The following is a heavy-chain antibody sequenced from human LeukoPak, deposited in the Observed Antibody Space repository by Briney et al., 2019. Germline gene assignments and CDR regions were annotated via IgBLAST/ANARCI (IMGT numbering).Heavy chain of an antibody. J-gene: IGHJ3*02. V-gene: IGHV3-23*01. CDR3: AKAVAAAGPNHDAFDI. CDR1: GFTFSSYT. D-gene: IGHD6-13*01. CDR2: ISGSGGST. Sequence: GGSLRLSCAASGFTFSSYTMSWVRQAPGKGLEWVSAISGSGGSTYYADSVKGRFTISRDNSKNTLYLQMNSLRAEDTAVYYCAKAVAAAGPNHDAFDIWGQGTMVTVSS.